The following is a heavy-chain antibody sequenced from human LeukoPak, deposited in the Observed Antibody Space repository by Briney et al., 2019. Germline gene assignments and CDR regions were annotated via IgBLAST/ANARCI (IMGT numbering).Heavy chain of an antibody. J-gene: IGHJ5*01. Sequence: SETLSLTCAVYGGSFSGYYWSWIRQPPGKGLEWIGEINHSGSTNYNPSLKSRVTISVDTSKNQFSLKLSSVTAADTAVYYRARRPPAGYYGSGSFNWFDYWGQGTLVTVSS. V-gene: IGHV4-34*01. CDR2: INHSGST. CDR1: GGSFSGYY. CDR3: ARRPPAGYYGSGSFNWFDY. D-gene: IGHD3-10*01.